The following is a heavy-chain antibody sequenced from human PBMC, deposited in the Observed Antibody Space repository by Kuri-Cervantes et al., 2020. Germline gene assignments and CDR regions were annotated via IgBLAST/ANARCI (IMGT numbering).Heavy chain of an antibody. Sequence: KVSCKGSGYSFTSYWIGWVRQMPGKGLEWMGIIYPGDSDTRYSPSFQGQVTISAGKSISTAYLQWSSLKASDTAMYYCARGAYGDYMEQKYFQHWGQGTLVTVSS. V-gene: IGHV5-51*01. CDR3: ARGAYGDYMEQKYFQH. D-gene: IGHD4-17*01. CDR1: GYSFTSYW. J-gene: IGHJ1*01. CDR2: IYPGDSDT.